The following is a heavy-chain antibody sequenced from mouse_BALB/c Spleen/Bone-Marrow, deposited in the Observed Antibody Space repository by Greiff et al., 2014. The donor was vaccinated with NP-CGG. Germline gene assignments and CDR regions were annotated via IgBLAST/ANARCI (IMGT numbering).Heavy chain of an antibody. CDR2: INPYNDGT. CDR3: ARSEYFGSSYDY. J-gene: IGHJ2*01. Sequence: VQLQQSGPELVKPGASVKMSCKASGYTFTSYVMHWMKQKPGQGLEWIGYINPYNDGTKYNETFKGKATLTSDKSSSTAYMDPSSLTSKDTAVYFCARSEYFGSSYDYWGQGTTLTVSS. CDR1: GYTFTSYV. V-gene: IGHV1-14*01. D-gene: IGHD1-1*01.